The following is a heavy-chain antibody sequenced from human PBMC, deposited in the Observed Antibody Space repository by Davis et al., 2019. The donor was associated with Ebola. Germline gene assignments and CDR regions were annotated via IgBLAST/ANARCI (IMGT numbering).Heavy chain of an antibody. D-gene: IGHD4-23*01. CDR3: AKDPRRYPTVAIDY. J-gene: IGHJ4*02. CDR1: GFTFSSYA. CDR2: ISGSGGST. Sequence: GGSLRPSCAASGFTFSSYAMSWVRQAPGKGLEWVSGISGSGGSTYYADSVKGRFTISRDNSKNTLYLQMNSLRAEDTAVYYCAKDPRRYPTVAIDYWGQGTLVTVSS. V-gene: IGHV3-23*01.